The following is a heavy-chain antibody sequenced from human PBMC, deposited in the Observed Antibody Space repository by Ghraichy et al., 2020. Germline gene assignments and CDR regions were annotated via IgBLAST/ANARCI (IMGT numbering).Heavy chain of an antibody. V-gene: IGHV4-59*08. J-gene: IGHJ6*03. Sequence: SETLSLTCTVSGGSISSYYWSWIRQPPGKGLEWIGYIYYSVSTNYNPSLKSRVTISVDTSKNQFSLKLSSVTAADTAVYYCARHSYDSSEGLSYYMDVWGKGTTVTVSS. CDR3: ARHSYDSSEGLSYYMDV. CDR1: GGSISSYY. CDR2: IYYSVST. D-gene: IGHD3-22*01.